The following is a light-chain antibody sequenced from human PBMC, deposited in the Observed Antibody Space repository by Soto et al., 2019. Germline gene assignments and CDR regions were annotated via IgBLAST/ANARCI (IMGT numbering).Light chain of an antibody. CDR1: QGINKF. Sequence: IQLTQSPSSLSASVRDRVTITCRASQGINKFLAWYQQRPGKAPQLLVYGASTLQSGVASRFSGSGSGPDFTLIISSLQPEDFATYYCLQLANFRFNIGQRTKLDIK. V-gene: IGKV1-9*01. CDR3: LQLANFRFN. J-gene: IGKJ2*01. CDR2: GAS.